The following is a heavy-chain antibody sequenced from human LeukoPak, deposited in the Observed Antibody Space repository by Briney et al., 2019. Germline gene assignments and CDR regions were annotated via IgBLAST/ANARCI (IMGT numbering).Heavy chain of an antibody. D-gene: IGHD3-3*01. Sequence: SETLSLTCTVSGGSISSGGYYWSWIRQPAGKGLEWIGRIHTSGSTNYNPSLKSRVTISVDTSKNQFSLKLSSVTAADTAVYYCARGGDTIFGVVIGYAFDIWGQGTMVTVSS. V-gene: IGHV4-61*02. J-gene: IGHJ3*02. CDR2: IHTSGST. CDR1: GGSISSGGYY. CDR3: ARGGDTIFGVVIGYAFDI.